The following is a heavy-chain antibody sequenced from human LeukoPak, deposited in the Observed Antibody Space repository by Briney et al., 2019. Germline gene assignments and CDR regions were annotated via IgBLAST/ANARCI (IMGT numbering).Heavy chain of an antibody. J-gene: IGHJ4*02. Sequence: GGSLRLSCAASGFTFSSYGMHWVRQAPGKGLEWVAVIWYDGSNKYYADSVKGRFTISRDNSKNTLYLQMNSLRAEDTAVYYCAKSSYYDFWSGYGDYWGQGTLVTVSS. CDR1: GFTFSSYG. CDR3: AKSSYYDFWSGYGDY. D-gene: IGHD3-3*01. V-gene: IGHV3-33*06. CDR2: IWYDGSNK.